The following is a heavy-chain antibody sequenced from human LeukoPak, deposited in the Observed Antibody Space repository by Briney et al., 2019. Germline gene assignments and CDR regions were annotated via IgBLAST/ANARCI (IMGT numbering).Heavy chain of an antibody. CDR1: GGSISSSSYY. J-gene: IGHJ4*02. V-gene: IGHV4-39*01. CDR2: IYYSGSS. D-gene: IGHD1-26*01. Sequence: SETLSLTCTVSGGSISSSSYYWGWIRQPPGKGLEWIGSIYYSGSSYYNPSLKSRVTISVDMSKNQFSLKLSSVTAADTAVYYCASRTRYSGSYLTFDYWGQGTLVTVSS. CDR3: ASRTRYSGSYLTFDY.